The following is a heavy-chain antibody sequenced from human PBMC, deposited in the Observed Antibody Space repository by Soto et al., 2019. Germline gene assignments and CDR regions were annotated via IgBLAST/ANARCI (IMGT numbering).Heavy chain of an antibody. D-gene: IGHD4-17*01. V-gene: IGHV4-31*03. CDR2: IYYSGST. CDR1: GGSISSGGYY. CDR3: ARGPHTVTTRLVYFDY. Sequence: QVQLQESGPGLVKPSQTLSLTCTVSGGSISSGGYYWSWIRQHPGKGLEWIVYIYYSGSTYYNPSLKSRVTISVDTSKNQFSLKLSSVTAADTAVYYCARGPHTVTTRLVYFDYWGQGTLVTVSS. J-gene: IGHJ4*02.